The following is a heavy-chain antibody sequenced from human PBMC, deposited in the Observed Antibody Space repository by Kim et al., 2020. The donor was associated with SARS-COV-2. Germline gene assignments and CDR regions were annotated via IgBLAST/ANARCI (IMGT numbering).Heavy chain of an antibody. J-gene: IGHJ3*02. CDR3: ARLQWRGAFDI. V-gene: IGHV4-39*01. CDR2: T. D-gene: IGHD6-19*01. Sequence: TYYTPPLKSRVPISVDTSKNQFSLKLSSVTAADTAVYYCARLQWRGAFDIWGQGTMVTVSS.